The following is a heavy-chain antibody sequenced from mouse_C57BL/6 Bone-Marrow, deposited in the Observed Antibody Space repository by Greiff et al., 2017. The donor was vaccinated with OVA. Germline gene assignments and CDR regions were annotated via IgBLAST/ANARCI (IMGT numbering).Heavy chain of an antibody. CDR1: GYAFTNYL. CDR2: INPGSGGT. CDR3: ARWVYYAMDY. Sequence: VQLQQSGAELVRPGTSVKVSCKASGYAFTNYLIEWVKQRPGQGLEWIGVINPGSGGTNYNEKFKGKATLTVDTSSSTAYMQLSSLTSEDSAVYYCARWVYYAMDYWGQGTSVTVSS. J-gene: IGHJ4*01. V-gene: IGHV1-54*01.